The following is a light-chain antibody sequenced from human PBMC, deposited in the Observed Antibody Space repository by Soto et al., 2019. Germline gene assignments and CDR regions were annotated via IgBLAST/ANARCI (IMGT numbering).Light chain of an antibody. CDR1: SSDVGGYNY. CDR2: DVS. V-gene: IGLV2-14*01. J-gene: IGLJ2*01. CDR3: SSYTRSSTRV. Sequence: QSALTQPASVSGSPGQSITISCTGTSSDVGGYNYVSWYQQHPGKAPKLMIYDVSNRPSVVSNRFSGSKSGNTASLTISGLQAEDEADYYCSSYTRSSTRVFGGGTQLTVL.